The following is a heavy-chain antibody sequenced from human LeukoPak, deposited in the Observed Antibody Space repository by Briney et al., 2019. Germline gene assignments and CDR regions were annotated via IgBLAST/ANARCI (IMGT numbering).Heavy chain of an antibody. CDR3: ARAYSGSYPFWDY. J-gene: IGHJ4*02. Sequence: SETLSLTCTVSGGSISSSSYYWGWIRQPPGKGLEWIGSIYYSGSTYYNPSLKSRVTISVDTSRNQFSLKLSSVTAADTAVYYCARAYSGSYPFWDYWGQGTLVTVSS. V-gene: IGHV4-39*07. CDR1: GGSISSSSYY. CDR2: IYYSGST. D-gene: IGHD1-26*01.